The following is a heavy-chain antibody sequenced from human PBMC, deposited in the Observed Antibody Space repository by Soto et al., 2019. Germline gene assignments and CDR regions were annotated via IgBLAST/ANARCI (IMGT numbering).Heavy chain of an antibody. Sequence: EVQLVESGGGLVQPGGSLRLSCAASGFTFSSYRMNWVRQAPGKGLEWVSYISSSSSTIYYADSVKGRFTISRDNAKNSLYVQMNSLRDEDTAVYYCARESTVTDVDYWGQGTLVTVSS. CDR1: GFTFSSYR. V-gene: IGHV3-48*02. J-gene: IGHJ4*02. D-gene: IGHD4-17*01. CDR3: ARESTVTDVDY. CDR2: ISSSSSTI.